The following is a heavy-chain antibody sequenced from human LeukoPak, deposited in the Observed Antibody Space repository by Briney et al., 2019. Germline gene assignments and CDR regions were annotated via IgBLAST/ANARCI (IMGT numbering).Heavy chain of an antibody. Sequence: PGGSLRLSCAASGFTFSSYAMSWVRQAPGKGLEWVSAIRGSGGSTYYADSVKGRFTISRDNSKNTLYLQMNSLRAEDTAVYYCAKDSRITMIVVVITTTPDYWGQGTLVTVSS. V-gene: IGHV3-23*01. CDR2: IRGSGGST. CDR1: GFTFSSYA. CDR3: AKDSRITMIVVVITTTPDY. J-gene: IGHJ4*02. D-gene: IGHD3-22*01.